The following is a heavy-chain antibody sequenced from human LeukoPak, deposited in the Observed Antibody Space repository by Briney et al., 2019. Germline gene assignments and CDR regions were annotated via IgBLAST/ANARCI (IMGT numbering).Heavy chain of an antibody. Sequence: SETLSLTCTVSGYSISSGYYWGWIRQPPGKGLEWIGSIYHSGSTYYNPSLKSRVTISVDTSKNQFSLKLSSVTAADTAVYYCATSPMVRGVIYAFDIWGQGTMVTVSS. CDR1: GYSISSGYY. CDR2: IYHSGST. CDR3: ATSPMVRGVIYAFDI. J-gene: IGHJ3*02. V-gene: IGHV4-38-2*02. D-gene: IGHD3-10*01.